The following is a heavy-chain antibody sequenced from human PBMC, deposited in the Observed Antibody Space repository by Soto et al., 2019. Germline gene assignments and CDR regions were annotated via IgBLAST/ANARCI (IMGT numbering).Heavy chain of an antibody. V-gene: IGHV3-23*01. CDR1: GFTFSSYA. CDR3: ANYNYYDASGPS. D-gene: IGHD3-22*01. Sequence: GGSLRLLCAASGFTFSSYAMSWVRQAPGKGLEWVSAISGSGGNTYYADSVKGRFTISRDNSKNTLYLQMNSLRAEDTAVYYCANYNYYDASGPSWGQGTLVTVSS. CDR2: ISGSGGNT. J-gene: IGHJ5*02.